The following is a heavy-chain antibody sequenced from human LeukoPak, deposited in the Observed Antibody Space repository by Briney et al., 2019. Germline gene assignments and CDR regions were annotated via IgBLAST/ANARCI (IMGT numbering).Heavy chain of an antibody. CDR1: GGSISSYY. Sequence: SETPSLTCTVSGGSISSYYWSWIRQPPGKGLEWIGYICYSGSTKYNPSLKSRITISLDTSKKQFSLNLRSVTAADTAVYYCARYSSSWYYFDYWGQGTLVTVSS. CDR2: ICYSGST. CDR3: ARYSSSWYYFDY. D-gene: IGHD6-13*01. V-gene: IGHV4-59*08. J-gene: IGHJ4*02.